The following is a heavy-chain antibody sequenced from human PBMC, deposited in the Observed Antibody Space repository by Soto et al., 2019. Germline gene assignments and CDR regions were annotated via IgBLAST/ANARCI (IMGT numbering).Heavy chain of an antibody. CDR3: AKSVYNWNDGFFDY. CDR1: GFTFSDYY. V-gene: IGHV3-11*06. J-gene: IGHJ4*02. D-gene: IGHD1-1*01. Sequence: GGSLRLSCAASGFTFSDYYMSWIRQAPGKGLEWVSYISSSSSHTNYADSVKGRFTISRDNSKNTLYLQMNSLRAEDTAVYYCAKSVYNWNDGFFDYWGQGTLVTVSS. CDR2: ISSSSSHT.